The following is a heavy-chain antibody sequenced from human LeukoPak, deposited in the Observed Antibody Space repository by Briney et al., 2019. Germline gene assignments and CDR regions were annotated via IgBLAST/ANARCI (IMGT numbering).Heavy chain of an antibody. Sequence: PGGSLRLSCTASGFTLSSYEMSWIRQAPGKGLEWVSSIDYSGGDTHYADSVKGRFTISRDNSKNTLYLQLSSLRGDDTAVYYCAKAGSIRFDYWGQGILVTVSS. V-gene: IGHV3-23*01. CDR1: GFTLSSYE. D-gene: IGHD1-26*01. CDR3: AKAGSIRFDY. J-gene: IGHJ4*02. CDR2: IDYSGGDT.